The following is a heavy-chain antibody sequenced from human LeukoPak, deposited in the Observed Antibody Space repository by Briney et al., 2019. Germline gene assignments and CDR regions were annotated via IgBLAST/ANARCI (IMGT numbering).Heavy chain of an antibody. CDR3: ARGALGSGWYVGYGVVYYFDY. V-gene: IGHV3-30-3*01. CDR2: ISYDGSNK. J-gene: IGHJ4*02. CDR1: GFTFSSYA. Sequence: GGSLRLSCAASGFTFSSYAMHWVRQAPGKGLEWVAVISYDGSNKYYADSVKGRFTISRDNSKNTLYLQMSSLRAEDTAVYYCARGALGSGWYVGYGVVYYFDYWGQGTLVTVSS. D-gene: IGHD6-19*01.